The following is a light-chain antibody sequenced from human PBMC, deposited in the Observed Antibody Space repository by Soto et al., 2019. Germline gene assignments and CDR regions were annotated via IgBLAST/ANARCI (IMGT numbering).Light chain of an antibody. V-gene: IGKV3-11*01. Sequence: EIVLTQSPATLSLSPGERATLSCRASQSVGSYLAWYQHKPGQAPRLLIFDASNSATGIPARFSGSGSGTDFTLTISRLEPEDFAVYYGHQRSGWPPMYNFSQGTKLEIK. CDR3: HQRSGWPPMYN. CDR1: QSVGSY. CDR2: DAS. J-gene: IGKJ2*01.